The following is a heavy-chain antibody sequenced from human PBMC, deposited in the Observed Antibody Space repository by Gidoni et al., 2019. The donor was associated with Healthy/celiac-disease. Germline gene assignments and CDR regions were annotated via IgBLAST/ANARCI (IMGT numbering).Heavy chain of an antibody. CDR1: GGTFSIYA. D-gene: IGHD2-21*02. CDR3: AGSAYCGGDCYSDY. V-gene: IGHV1-69*01. J-gene: IGHJ4*02. CDR2: IIPIFGTA. Sequence: QVQLVQSGAEVTKPGSSVKVSCKASGGTFSIYAISWVRQAPGQGFEWRGGIIPIFGTANYAQKFQGRVTITADESTSTAYMGLSSLRSEDTAVYCCAGSAYCGGDCYSDYWGQGTLVTVSS.